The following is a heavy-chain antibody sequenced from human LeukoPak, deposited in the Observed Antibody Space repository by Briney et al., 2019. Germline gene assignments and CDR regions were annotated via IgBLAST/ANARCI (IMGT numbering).Heavy chain of an antibody. CDR2: ISSSSSYI. V-gene: IGHV3-21*01. Sequence: PGGSLRLSCAGSGFTLSSYSMDWVRQAPGKGLEWVSSISSSSSYIYYADSVKGRFTIPRDNAKNSLYLQMNSLRAEDTAVYYCARDTYYDKSSDAFDIWGQGTMVTVSS. D-gene: IGHD3-22*01. CDR3: ARDTYYDKSSDAFDI. J-gene: IGHJ3*02. CDR1: GFTLSSYS.